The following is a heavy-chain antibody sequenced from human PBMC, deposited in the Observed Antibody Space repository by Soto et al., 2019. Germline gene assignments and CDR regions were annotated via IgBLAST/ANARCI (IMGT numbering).Heavy chain of an antibody. CDR1: TFNSYS. CDR2: ISSGSAYI. J-gene: IGHJ5*02. D-gene: IGHD1-26*01. Sequence: EVQLVESGGGLVKPGGSLRLSCTFTFNSYSLNWVRQAPGKGLEWVSFISSGSAYIKNADSVKGRFTISRDNANNLLYLQMSSLRVDDTAVYYCTRDQGGSYDSWFDPWGQGTLVTVSS. V-gene: IGHV3-21*06. CDR3: TRDQGGSYDSWFDP.